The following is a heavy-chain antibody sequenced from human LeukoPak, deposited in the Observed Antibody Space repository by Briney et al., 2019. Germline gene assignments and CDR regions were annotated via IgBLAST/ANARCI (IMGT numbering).Heavy chain of an antibody. CDR2: INVDGSAE. Sequence: GGSLRLSCAASGFTFSSYWMMWVRQVQGKLELVANINVDGSAEYYVDSVKGRFTISRDNAKNSVSLQMNSLRAEDTALYYCARHLNYYRLDLWGQGTLVTVSS. J-gene: IGHJ5*02. V-gene: IGHV3-7*01. CDR1: GFTFSSYW. CDR3: ARHLNYYRLDL. D-gene: IGHD3-22*01.